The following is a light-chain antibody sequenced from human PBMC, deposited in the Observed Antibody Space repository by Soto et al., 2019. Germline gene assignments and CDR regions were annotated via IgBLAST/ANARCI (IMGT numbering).Light chain of an antibody. CDR2: GAS. CDR1: QSVSSN. Sequence: EIVMTQSPATLSVSTGDRATLSCRASQSVSSNLAWYQQKPGQAPRLLIYGASTRATGIPARFSGSGSGTEFTLTISSLQSEDFAVYYCQQYNNWPRTWTFGQGTKVEIK. J-gene: IGKJ1*01. CDR3: QQYNNWPRTWT. V-gene: IGKV3-15*01.